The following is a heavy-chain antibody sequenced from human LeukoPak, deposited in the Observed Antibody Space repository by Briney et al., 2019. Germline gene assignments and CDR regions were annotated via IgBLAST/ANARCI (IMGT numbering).Heavy chain of an antibody. V-gene: IGHV4-59*08. CDR3: ARLLRYFDGLLFDY. CDR2: IYYSGST. Sequence: SETLSLTCTVSGGSISSYYWSWIRQPPGKGLEWIGYIYYSGSTNYNPSLKSRVTISVDTSKNQFSLKLSSVTAADTAVYYCARLLRYFDGLLFDYWGQGTLVTVSS. D-gene: IGHD3-9*01. J-gene: IGHJ4*02. CDR1: GGSISSYY.